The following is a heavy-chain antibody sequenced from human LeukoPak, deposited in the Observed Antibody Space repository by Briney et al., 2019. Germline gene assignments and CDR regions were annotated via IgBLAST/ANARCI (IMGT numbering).Heavy chain of an antibody. J-gene: IGHJ6*03. CDR3: ARDLGITTVTTGIGYYMDV. Sequence: SGGSLRLSCAASGFTFDDYGMSWVRQAPGKGLEWVSGINWNGGSAGYADSVKGRFTISRDNAKNSLYLQMNSLRAEDTAVYYCARDLGITTVTTGIGYYMDVWGKGTTVTVSS. CDR2: INWNGGSA. D-gene: IGHD4-17*01. CDR1: GFTFDDYG. V-gene: IGHV3-20*04.